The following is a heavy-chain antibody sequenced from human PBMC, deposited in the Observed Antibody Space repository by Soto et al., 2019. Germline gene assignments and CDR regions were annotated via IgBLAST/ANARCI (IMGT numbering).Heavy chain of an antibody. CDR2: ISGSGGST. Sequence: GGSLRLSCAASGFTFSSYAMSWVRQAPGKGLEWVSAISGSGGSTYYADSVKGRFTISRDNSKNTLYLQMNSLRAEDTAVYYCAKDIIAVAGSGGYYYGMDVWGQGTTVTVSS. D-gene: IGHD6-19*01. CDR1: GFTFSSYA. CDR3: AKDIIAVAGSGGYYYGMDV. V-gene: IGHV3-23*01. J-gene: IGHJ6*02.